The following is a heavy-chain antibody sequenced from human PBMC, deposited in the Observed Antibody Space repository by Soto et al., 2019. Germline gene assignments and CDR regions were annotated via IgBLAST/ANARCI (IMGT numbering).Heavy chain of an antibody. J-gene: IGHJ4*02. CDR1: GQSFSGHS. D-gene: IGHD1-1*01. V-gene: IGHV4-34*01. CDR3: ARGSGIVALPGELEDVNYDF. CDR2: ISESGST. Sequence: QVQLQQWGAGLVKPSETLSLSCAVYGQSFSGHSWAWIRQPPGKGVEWIGEISESGSTYYNPSLKSRVTIATDTSKNQFSLKLSSVTAADTAAYFCARGSGIVALPGELEDVNYDFWGQGTLVNVSS.